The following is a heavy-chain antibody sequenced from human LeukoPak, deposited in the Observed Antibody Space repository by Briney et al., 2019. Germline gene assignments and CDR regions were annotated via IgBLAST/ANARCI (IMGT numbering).Heavy chain of an antibody. CDR2: IIPILGIA. CDR3: ARNGGDCSSTSCYDY. Sequence: ASVKVSCKASGGTFSSYAIGWVRQAPGQGLEWMGRIIPILGIANYAQKFQGRVTITADKSTSTAYMELSRLRSDDTAVYYCARNGGDCSSTSCYDYWGQGTLVTVSS. CDR1: GGTFSSYA. V-gene: IGHV1-69*04. D-gene: IGHD2-2*01. J-gene: IGHJ4*02.